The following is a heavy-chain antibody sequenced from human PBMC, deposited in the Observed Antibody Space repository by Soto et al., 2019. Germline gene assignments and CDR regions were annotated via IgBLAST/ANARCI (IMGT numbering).Heavy chain of an antibody. Sequence: QVQLVESGGGLVKPGGSLRLSCAASGFSFGDYYMSWIRQAPGRGLERISYISGTGRTIDYANSVKGRFTISRDNADKSLYLQMNSLGAEDTAIYYCARAPSAHDSFDLWCQGTLVTGSS. CDR2: ISGTGRTI. V-gene: IGHV3-11*01. CDR3: ARAPSAHDSFDL. D-gene: IGHD5-12*01. J-gene: IGHJ5*02. CDR1: GFSFGDYY.